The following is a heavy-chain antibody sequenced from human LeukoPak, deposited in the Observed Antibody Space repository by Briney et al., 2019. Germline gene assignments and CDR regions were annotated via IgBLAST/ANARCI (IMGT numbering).Heavy chain of an antibody. V-gene: IGHV3-30*03. CDR1: GFTFSNYG. CDR3: ARRYCSSTSCYLNFYYYYGMDV. D-gene: IGHD2-2*01. CDR2: ISYDGSNT. J-gene: IGHJ6*02. Sequence: PGGSLRLSCAASGFTFSNYGMHWVRQAPGKGLEWVAVISYDGSNTFYADSVKGRFTISRDNSKNTLYLQMNSLRAEDTAVYYCARRYCSSTSCYLNFYYYYGMDVWGQGTTVTVSS.